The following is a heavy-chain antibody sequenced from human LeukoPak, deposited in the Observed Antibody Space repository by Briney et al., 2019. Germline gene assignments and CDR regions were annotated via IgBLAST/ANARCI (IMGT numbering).Heavy chain of an antibody. D-gene: IGHD4-23*01. V-gene: IGHV4-34*01. J-gene: IGHJ4*02. CDR3: ARGYGGNPWDY. CDR1: GGSFSGYY. CDR2: INHSGST. Sequence: SETLSLTCAVYGGSFSGYYWSWIRQPPGKGLEWIGEINHSGSTNYNPSLKSRVTISVDTSKNQFSLKLSSVTAADTAVYYCARGYGGNPWDYWGQGTLVTVSS.